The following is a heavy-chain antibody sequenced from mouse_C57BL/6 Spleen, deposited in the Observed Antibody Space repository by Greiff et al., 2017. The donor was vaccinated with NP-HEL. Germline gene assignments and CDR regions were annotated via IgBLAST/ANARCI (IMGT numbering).Heavy chain of an antibody. V-gene: IGHV14-1*01. Sequence: VRLKESGAELVRPGASVKLSCTASGFNIKDYYMHWVKQRPEQGLEWIGRIDPEDGDTEYAPKFQGKATMTADTSSNTAYLQLSSLTSEDTAVYYCTTDYGSPYWYFDVWGTGTTVTVSS. CDR3: TTDYGSPYWYFDV. J-gene: IGHJ1*03. CDR2: IDPEDGDT. CDR1: GFNIKDYY. D-gene: IGHD1-1*01.